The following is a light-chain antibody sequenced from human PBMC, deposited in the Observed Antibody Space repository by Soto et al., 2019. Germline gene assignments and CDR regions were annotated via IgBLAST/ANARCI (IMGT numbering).Light chain of an antibody. CDR3: QQAYSFPFT. Sequence: DIQLTQSPSSVSASVGDRVTITCRASQDIGTWLAWYQQKPGKAPKLLIYVASNLQSGVPSRFSGAGSGTDFNLTITSLQPEDFATYHCQQAYSFPFTFGPGTKVVFK. V-gene: IGKV1-12*01. J-gene: IGKJ3*01. CDR2: VAS. CDR1: QDIGTW.